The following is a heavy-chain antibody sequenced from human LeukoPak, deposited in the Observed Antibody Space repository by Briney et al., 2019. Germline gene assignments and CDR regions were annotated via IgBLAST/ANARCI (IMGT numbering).Heavy chain of an antibody. CDR1: GDSVSNNIIA. CDR3: ARNSVAMDV. V-gene: IGHV6-1*01. Sequence: SQTLSLTCAISGDSVSNNIIAWNWIRWRPSRGLEWLGRTAYRSKWSTDYALSVRGRISINPDASKNQISLQLNSVTPEDTAVYYCARNSVAMDVWGQGTTVTVSS. J-gene: IGHJ6*02. CDR2: TAYRSKWST. D-gene: IGHD4-23*01.